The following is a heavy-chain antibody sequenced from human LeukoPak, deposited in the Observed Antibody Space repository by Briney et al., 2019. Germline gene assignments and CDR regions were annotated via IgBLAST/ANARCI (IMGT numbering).Heavy chain of an antibody. V-gene: IGHV3-9*01. CDR1: GFTFDDYA. D-gene: IGHD5-12*01. CDR2: ISWNSGSI. J-gene: IGHJ3*02. Sequence: GGSLRLSCAASGFTFDDYAMHWVRQAPGKGLEWVSGISWNSGSIGYADSVKGRFTISRDNAKNSLYLQMNSLRAEDTALYYCAKDIVATINDAFDIWGQGTMVTVSS. CDR3: AKDIVATINDAFDI.